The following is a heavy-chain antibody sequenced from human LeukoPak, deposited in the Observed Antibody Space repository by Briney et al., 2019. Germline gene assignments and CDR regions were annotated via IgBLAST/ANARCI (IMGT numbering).Heavy chain of an antibody. CDR1: GFTFSNYG. CDR2: ITGIGDNT. J-gene: IGHJ4*02. CDR3: AKGRSASGTYYTTIDY. Sequence: GGSLRLSCAASGFTFSNYGMSWVRQAPGKGLEWVSSITGIGDNTYYADSVKGRFTISRDNSKNTLSLQMNSLRAEDTAVYYCAKGRSASGTYYTTIDYWGQGTLVTVSS. D-gene: IGHD3-10*01. V-gene: IGHV3-23*01.